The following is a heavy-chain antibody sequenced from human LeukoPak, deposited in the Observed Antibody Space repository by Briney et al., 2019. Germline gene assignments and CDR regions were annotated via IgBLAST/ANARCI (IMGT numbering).Heavy chain of an antibody. CDR3: ARLTGDPDAFDI. J-gene: IGHJ3*02. CDR1: GGSFSSYY. V-gene: IGHV4-59*08. Sequence: PSETLSLTCAVYGGSFSSYYWNWIRQPPGKGLEWIGYIYYSGSTNYNPSLKSRVTISIGTSKNQFSLKLNSVTAADTAVYYCARLTGDPDAFDIWGQGTMVTVSS. CDR2: IYYSGST. D-gene: IGHD7-27*01.